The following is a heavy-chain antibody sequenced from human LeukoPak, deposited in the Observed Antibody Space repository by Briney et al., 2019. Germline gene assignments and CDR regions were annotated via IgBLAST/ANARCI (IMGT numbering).Heavy chain of an antibody. CDR3: ARDTPPYYDFWSGYYRHFDY. Sequence: GGSLRLSCAATGFTFSSYSMNWVRQAPGKGLEWVSSISSSSSYIYYADSVKGRFTISRDNAKNSLYLQMNSLRVEDTAVYYCARDTPPYYDFWSGYYRHFDYWGQGTLVTVSS. CDR2: ISSSSSYI. CDR1: GFTFSSYS. V-gene: IGHV3-21*01. J-gene: IGHJ4*02. D-gene: IGHD3-3*01.